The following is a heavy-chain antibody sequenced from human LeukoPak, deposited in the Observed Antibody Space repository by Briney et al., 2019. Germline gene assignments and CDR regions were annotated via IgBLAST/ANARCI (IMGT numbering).Heavy chain of an antibody. CDR1: GFTFSSYA. CDR3: AKQVSSSPEGRDYYYYGMDV. CDR2: ISGSGGST. V-gene: IGHV3-23*01. D-gene: IGHD6-13*01. J-gene: IGHJ6*02. Sequence: GGSLRLSCAASGFTFSSYAMSWVRQAPGKGLEWVSAISGSGGSTYYADSVKGRFTISRDNSKNTLYLQMNSLRAEDTAVYYCAKQVSSSPEGRDYYYYGMDVWGQGTTVTVSS.